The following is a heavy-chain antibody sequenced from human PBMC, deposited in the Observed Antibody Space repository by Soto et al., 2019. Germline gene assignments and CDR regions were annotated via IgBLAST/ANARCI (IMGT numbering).Heavy chain of an antibody. V-gene: IGHV3-48*02. CDR2: ISSSSSTI. D-gene: IGHD6-13*01. CDR3: ARDFPIAYSSSWTPFDY. J-gene: IGHJ4*02. Sequence: EVQLVESGGGLVQPGGSLRLSCAASGFTFSSYSMNWVRQAPGKGLEWVSYISSSSSTIYYADSVTGRFTISRDNAKNSLYLQMNSLRDEDTAVYYCARDFPIAYSSSWTPFDYWGQGTLVTVSS. CDR1: GFTFSSYS.